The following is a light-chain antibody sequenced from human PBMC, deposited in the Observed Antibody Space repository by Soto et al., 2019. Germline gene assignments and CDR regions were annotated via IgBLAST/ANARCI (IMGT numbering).Light chain of an antibody. V-gene: IGKV3-15*01. CDR2: YAS. CDR3: QQYNDWPPIT. Sequence: EIMMTQSPATLSVSPGERVTLSCRASQSVGNNLAWYQQKPGQAPRLLMYYASTRATGIPARFSGSGSGTEFTLTISSLPSEDFALYYCQQYNDWPPITFGQGTRLEIK. J-gene: IGKJ5*01. CDR1: QSVGNN.